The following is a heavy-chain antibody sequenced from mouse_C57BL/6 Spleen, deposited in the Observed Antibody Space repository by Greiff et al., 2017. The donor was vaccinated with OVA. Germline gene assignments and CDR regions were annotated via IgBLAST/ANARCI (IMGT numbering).Heavy chain of an antibody. Sequence: VQLQQPGAELVKPGASVKMSCKASGYTFTSYWITWVKQRPGQGLEWIGDIYPGSGSTNYNEKFKSKATLTVDTSSSTAYMQLSSLTSEDSAVYYCARGAQATSAWFAYWGQGTLVTVSA. CDR1: GYTFTSYW. CDR3: ARGAQATSAWFAY. J-gene: IGHJ3*01. D-gene: IGHD3-2*02. CDR2: IYPGSGST. V-gene: IGHV1-55*01.